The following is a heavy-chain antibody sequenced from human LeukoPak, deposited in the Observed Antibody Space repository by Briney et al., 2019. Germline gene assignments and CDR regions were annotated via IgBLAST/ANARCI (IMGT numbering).Heavy chain of an antibody. CDR2: IFYRGST. CDR3: ARVGVATQFDP. D-gene: IGHD5-12*01. CDR1: GFTFSSYS. V-gene: IGHV4-39*07. Sequence: GSLRLSCAASGFTFSSYSMNWVRQAPGKGLEWIGSIFYRGSTYNNPSLKSRVTISVDTSKNQFSLKLSSVTAADTAVYYCARVGVATQFDPWGQGTLVTVSS. J-gene: IGHJ5*02.